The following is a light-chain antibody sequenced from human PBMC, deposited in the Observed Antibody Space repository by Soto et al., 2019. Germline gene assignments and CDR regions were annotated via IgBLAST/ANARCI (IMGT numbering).Light chain of an antibody. J-gene: IGKJ1*01. CDR2: GAS. Sequence: EIVMTQSPATLSVSPGERATLSCRASQSVRGNLAWYQQKPGQAPRLLIYGASSRATGIPDRFSGSGSGTDFTLTISRLEPEDFAVYYCQQYNNWPLTFGQGTKVDIK. CDR3: QQYNNWPLT. CDR1: QSVRGN. V-gene: IGKV3D-15*01.